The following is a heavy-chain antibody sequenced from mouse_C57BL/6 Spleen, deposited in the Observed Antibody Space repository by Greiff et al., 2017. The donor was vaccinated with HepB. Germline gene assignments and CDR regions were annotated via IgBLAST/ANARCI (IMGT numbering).Heavy chain of an antibody. V-gene: IGHV5-4*01. Sequence: EVQVVESGGGLVKPGGSLKLSCAASGFTFSSYAMSWVRQTPEKRLEWVATISDGGSYTYYPDNVKGRFTISRDNAKNNLYLQMSHLKSEDTAMYYCARDRRGGSSFDYWGQGTTLTVSS. J-gene: IGHJ2*01. D-gene: IGHD1-1*01. CDR3: ARDRRGGSSFDY. CDR2: ISDGGSYT. CDR1: GFTFSSYA.